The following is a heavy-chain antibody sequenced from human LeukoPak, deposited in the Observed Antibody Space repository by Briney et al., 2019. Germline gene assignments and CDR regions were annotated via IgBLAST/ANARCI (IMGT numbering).Heavy chain of an antibody. CDR1: GYTFTSYD. CDR3: ARVGATSSGGDY. J-gene: IGHJ4*02. D-gene: IGHD1-26*01. V-gene: IGHV1-8*01. Sequence: ASVKVSCKASGYTFTSYDINWVRQATGQGLEWMGWMNPNSGNTGYAQKFQGRVTMTRNTSISTAYMELGSLRSEDTAVYYCARVGATSSGGDYWGQGTLVTVSS. CDR2: MNPNSGNT.